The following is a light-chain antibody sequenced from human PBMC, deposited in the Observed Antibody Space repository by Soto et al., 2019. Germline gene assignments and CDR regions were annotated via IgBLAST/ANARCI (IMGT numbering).Light chain of an antibody. CDR2: GTS. CDR1: QTIGSKH. J-gene: IGKJ1*01. V-gene: IGKV3-20*01. CDR3: QQYGSWT. Sequence: EIVLTQSPGTLSVSPGERATLSCRASQTIGSKHLAWYQQKPGQAPSLLIYGTSSRATGIPDRFSGSGSGTDFTLTITRLEPEDSAIYYCQQYGSWTFGQGTKVEIK.